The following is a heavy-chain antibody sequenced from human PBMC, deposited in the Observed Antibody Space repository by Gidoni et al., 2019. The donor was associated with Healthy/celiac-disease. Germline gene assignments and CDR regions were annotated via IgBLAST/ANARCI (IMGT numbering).Heavy chain of an antibody. J-gene: IGHJ5*02. CDR1: GFPFSSYA. D-gene: IGHD2-2*02. Sequence: QVQLVESGGGVVQPGRSLRLSCAASGFPFSSYAMHWVRQAPGKGLEWVAVISYDGSNKYYADSVKGRFTISRDNSKNTLYLQMNSLRAEDTAVYYCAREGENCSSTSCYTWFDPWGQGTLVTVSS. CDR2: ISYDGSNK. CDR3: AREGENCSSTSCYTWFDP. V-gene: IGHV3-30-3*01.